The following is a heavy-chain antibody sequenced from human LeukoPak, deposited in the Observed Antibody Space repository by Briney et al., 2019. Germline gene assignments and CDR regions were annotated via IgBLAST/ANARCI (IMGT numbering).Heavy chain of an antibody. V-gene: IGHV3-23*01. CDR3: AKRYGGWSIVVVPAAYYMDV. J-gene: IGHJ6*03. CDR1: GFTFSSYA. D-gene: IGHD2-2*01. Sequence: GGSLRLSCAASGFTFSSYAMSWVPQAPGKGLEWVSAISGSGGSTYYADSVKGRFTISRDNSKNTLYLQMNSLRAEDTAVYYCAKRYGGWSIVVVPAAYYMDVWGKGTTVTVSS. CDR2: ISGSGGST.